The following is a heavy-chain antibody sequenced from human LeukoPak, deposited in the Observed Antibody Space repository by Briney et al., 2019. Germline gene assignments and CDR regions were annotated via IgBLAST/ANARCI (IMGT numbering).Heavy chain of an antibody. Sequence: GGSLRLSCAASGFTFSSYAMSWVRQAPEKGLEWVSTISGSGGGTYYADSVKGRFTISRDDSKNTLYLQMNSLRVEDTAVYFCAAGYGFLIESWGQGTLVTVSS. D-gene: IGHD2-15*01. J-gene: IGHJ4*02. V-gene: IGHV3-23*01. CDR3: AAGYGFLIES. CDR1: GFTFSSYA. CDR2: ISGSGGGT.